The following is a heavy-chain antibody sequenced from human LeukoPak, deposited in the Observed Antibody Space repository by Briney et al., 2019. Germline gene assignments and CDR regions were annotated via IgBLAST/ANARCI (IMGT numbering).Heavy chain of an antibody. CDR2: IYPGDSDT. D-gene: IGHD1-26*01. V-gene: IGHV5-51*01. J-gene: IGHJ3*02. CDR1: GYSFTSYW. Sequence: GESLKFSCKASGYSFTSYWIGGVRQMPGKGLGWMGIIYPGDSDTSYSPSFQGQVTISADKSITTAYLQWSSLKASDTAMYYCARPKSGSYAPGAFDIWGQGTMVTVSS. CDR3: ARPKSGSYAPGAFDI.